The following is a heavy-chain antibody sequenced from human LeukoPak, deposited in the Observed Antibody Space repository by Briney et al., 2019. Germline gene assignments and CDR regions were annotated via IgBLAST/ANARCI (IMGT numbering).Heavy chain of an antibody. CDR2: INPNSGGT. Sequence: ASVKVSCKASGYTFTGYYMHWVRQAPGQGLEWMGWINPNSGGTNYAQKFQGRVAMTRDTSISTAYMELSRLRSDDTAVYYCARYLSIRIAAANWFDPWGQGTLVTVSS. J-gene: IGHJ5*02. D-gene: IGHD6-13*01. CDR3: ARYLSIRIAAANWFDP. V-gene: IGHV1-2*02. CDR1: GYTFTGYY.